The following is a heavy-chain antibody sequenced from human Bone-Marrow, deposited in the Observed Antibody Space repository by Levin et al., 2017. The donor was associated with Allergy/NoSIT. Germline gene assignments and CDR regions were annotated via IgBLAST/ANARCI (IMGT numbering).Heavy chain of an antibody. Sequence: LSLTCAGSGFTFSSYTMVWVRQAPGKGLEWVTVISYDGSDKYYADFVKGRFAISRDNSKNTMYLQMNSLRAEDTAMYYCVRDGPVDTAFDNWGQGTLVTVSS. D-gene: IGHD5-18*01. J-gene: IGHJ4*02. CDR2: ISYDGSDK. CDR3: VRDGPVDTAFDN. CDR1: GFTFSSYT. V-gene: IGHV3-30*09.